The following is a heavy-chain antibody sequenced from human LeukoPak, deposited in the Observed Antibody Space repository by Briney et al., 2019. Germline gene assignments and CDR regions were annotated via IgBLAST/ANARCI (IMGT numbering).Heavy chain of an antibody. V-gene: IGHV6-1*01. CDR2: TYYRSKWYN. Sequence: SQTLSLTCAISGDSVSSDGAAWNWIRQSPSRGLEWLRRTYYRSKWYNDYAVSVKSRITIDADTSKNQYSLQLKSVTPEDTAVYYCARSKSRSCDFWGQGTLVTVSS. J-gene: IGHJ4*02. CDR3: ARSKSRSCDF. CDR1: GDSVSSDGAA. D-gene: IGHD4-11*01.